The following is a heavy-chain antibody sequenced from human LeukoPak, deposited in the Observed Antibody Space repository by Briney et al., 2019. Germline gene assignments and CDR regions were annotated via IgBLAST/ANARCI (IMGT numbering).Heavy chain of an antibody. V-gene: IGHV4-4*07. Sequence: SETLSLTCTVSGGSISSYYWSWIRQPAGKGLEWIGRIYTSGRTNYNPSLKSRVPMSVDTSKNQFSLKLSSVTAADTAVYYCARGVVGRGPDNWFDPWGQGTLVTVSS. CDR2: IYTSGRT. CDR1: GGSISSYY. J-gene: IGHJ5*02. CDR3: ARGVVGRGPDNWFDP. D-gene: IGHD2-2*01.